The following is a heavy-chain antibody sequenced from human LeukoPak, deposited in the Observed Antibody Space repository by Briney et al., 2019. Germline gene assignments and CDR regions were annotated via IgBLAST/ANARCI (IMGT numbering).Heavy chain of an antibody. J-gene: IGHJ4*02. CDR1: GFTFSSYL. Sequence: PGGSLRLSCAASGFTFSSYLMHWIRKAPVNRIVCVSRINNDGSSINYAGSVKGRFTISIDNAKNTVYLQMNSLGGEDTAVYYCVRDPPGERVDYWVQGTLVAVSS. D-gene: IGHD2-21*01. V-gene: IGHV3-74*01. CDR2: INNDGSSI. CDR3: VRDPPGERVDY.